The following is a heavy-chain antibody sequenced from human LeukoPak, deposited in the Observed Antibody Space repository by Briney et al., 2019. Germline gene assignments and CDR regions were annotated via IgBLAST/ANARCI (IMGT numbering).Heavy chain of an antibody. D-gene: IGHD2-21*01. CDR2: ISSSSSTI. CDR1: GFTFSNSW. Sequence: GGSLRLSCAASGFTFSNSWMHWVRQTPGKGLEWVSYISSSSSTIYYADSVKGRFTISRDNAKNSLYLQMNSLRAEDTAVYYCARTLVVASYNWFDPWGQGTLVTVSS. CDR3: ARTLVVASYNWFDP. J-gene: IGHJ5*02. V-gene: IGHV3-48*01.